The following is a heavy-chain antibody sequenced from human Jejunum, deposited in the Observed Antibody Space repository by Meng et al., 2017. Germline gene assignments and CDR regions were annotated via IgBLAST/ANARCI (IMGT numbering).Heavy chain of an antibody. D-gene: IGHD6-19*01. CDR3: ARGTSQYSSGWYPFDY. J-gene: IGHJ4*02. CDR2: ISSRDNTI. V-gene: IGHV3-48*03. Sequence: GESLKISCAASGFSFSSYEMNWVRQTPEKGLEWISFISSRDNTIYYADSMKGRFTISRDNAKNSLFLHMKSLRAEDTGVYYCARGTSQYSSGWYPFDYWGQGTLVTVSS. CDR1: GFSFSSYE.